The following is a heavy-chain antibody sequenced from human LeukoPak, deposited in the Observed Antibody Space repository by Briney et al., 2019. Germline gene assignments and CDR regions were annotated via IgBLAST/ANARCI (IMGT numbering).Heavy chain of an antibody. CDR2: INTNNGVT. J-gene: IGHJ5*02. V-gene: IGHV1-2*02. Sequence: GASVKVPCEASGLTFTGVNYIHWVRQAPGQGPEWMGWINTNNGVTDYARKFQGRVTMTRDTSISTAYMELYRLTSDDMAMYYCTRDRLSKWFDPWGQGSLVTVSS. CDR3: TRDRLSKWFDP. CDR1: GLTFTGVNY. D-gene: IGHD5-12*01.